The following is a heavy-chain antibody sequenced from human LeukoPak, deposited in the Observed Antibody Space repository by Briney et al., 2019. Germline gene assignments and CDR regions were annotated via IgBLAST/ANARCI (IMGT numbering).Heavy chain of an antibody. J-gene: IGHJ4*02. CDR1: GFTFSSYA. CDR2: IKGSGDST. V-gene: IGHV3-23*01. CDR3: AKQLGYCSDGSCYFPY. Sequence: GGSLRLSCAASGFTFSSYAMNWVRQAPGKGPEWVSLIKGSGDSTYYADSVQGRFTISRDNSKSTLCLQMNSLRAEDTAVYYCAKQLGYCSDGSCYFPYWGQGTLVTVSS. D-gene: IGHD2-15*01.